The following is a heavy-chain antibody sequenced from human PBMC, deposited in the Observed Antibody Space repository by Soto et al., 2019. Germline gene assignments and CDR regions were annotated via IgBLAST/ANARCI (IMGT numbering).Heavy chain of an antibody. CDR2: IIPILGIA. D-gene: IGHD6-6*01. Sequence: ASVKVSCKASGGTFSSYTISWVRPAPGQGLEWMGRIIPILGIANYAQKFQGRVTMTRNTSISTAYMELSSLRSEDTAVYYCARGIGSSSDDAFDIWGQGTMVTVSS. J-gene: IGHJ3*02. CDR1: GGTFSSYT. CDR3: ARGIGSSSDDAFDI. V-gene: IGHV1-69*02.